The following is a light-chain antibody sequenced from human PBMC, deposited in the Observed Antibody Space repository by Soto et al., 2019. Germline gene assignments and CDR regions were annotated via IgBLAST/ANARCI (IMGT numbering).Light chain of an antibody. Sequence: EIVLTQSPATLSLSPGERATLSCRASQSVSSNYLAWYQQKPGQAPRLLIYGASTRATGIPDRFSGSGSGTDFTLTISSLQSEDFAVYYCQQYNNWPPITFGQGTRLEIK. CDR2: GAS. CDR3: QQYNNWPPIT. V-gene: IGKV3D-15*01. CDR1: QSVSSN. J-gene: IGKJ5*01.